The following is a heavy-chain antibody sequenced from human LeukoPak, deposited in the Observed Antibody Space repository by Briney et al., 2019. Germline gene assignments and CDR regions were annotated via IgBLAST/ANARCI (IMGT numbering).Heavy chain of an antibody. Sequence: ASVKVSCKASGYTFTSYDINWVRQAPGQGLEWMGIINPSGGSTSYAQKFQGRVTMTRDTSTSTVYMELSSLRSEDTAVYYCARDASVYYDFWSGYNDYWGQGTLVTVSS. CDR2: INPSGGST. V-gene: IGHV1-46*01. J-gene: IGHJ4*02. D-gene: IGHD3-3*01. CDR1: GYTFTSYD. CDR3: ARDASVYYDFWSGYNDY.